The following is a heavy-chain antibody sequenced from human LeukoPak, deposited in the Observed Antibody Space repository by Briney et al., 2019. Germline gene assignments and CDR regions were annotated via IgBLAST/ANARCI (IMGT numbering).Heavy chain of an antibody. CDR1: GLTLSRYG. CDR2: ISYDGSTK. J-gene: IGHJ5*02. Sequence: PGGSLRLSCAASGLTLSRYGMHWVRQAPGKGLKWVAVISYDGSTKNYADSVKDRFTISRDNSENTLYLQMSSLRVEDTAVYYCAGVPNVREGEWFDPWGQGTLVTVSS. D-gene: IGHD3-16*01. CDR3: AGVPNVREGEWFDP. V-gene: IGHV3-30*03.